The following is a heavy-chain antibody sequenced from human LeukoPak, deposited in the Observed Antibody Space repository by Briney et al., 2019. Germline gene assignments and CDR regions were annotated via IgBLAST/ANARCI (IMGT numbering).Heavy chain of an antibody. CDR2: IYHSGST. J-gene: IGHJ4*02. D-gene: IGHD2-21*01. CDR1: GYSISSGYY. CDR3: ARGPNSFNSFSYYFDS. Sequence: PSETLSLTCTVSGYSISSGYYWGWIRQPPGKGLEWIGSIYHSGSTYYNPSLKSRVTLSIDTSKNQFSLKLTSVTAEDTAFYFCARGPNSFNSFSYYFDSWGQGSQITVSS. V-gene: IGHV4-38-2*02.